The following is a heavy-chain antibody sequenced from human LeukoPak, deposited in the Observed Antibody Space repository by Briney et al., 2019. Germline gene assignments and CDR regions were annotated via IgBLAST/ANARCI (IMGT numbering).Heavy chain of an antibody. Sequence: SETLSLTCTVSGGSISSGSYYWSWIRQPAGKGLEWIGRIYTSGSTNYNPSLKSRVTISVDTSKNQFSLKLSSVTAADTAVYYCAREPYQLLTGHDAFDIWGQGTMVTVSS. CDR1: GGSISSGSYY. V-gene: IGHV4-61*02. CDR3: AREPYQLLTGHDAFDI. CDR2: IYTSGST. D-gene: IGHD2-2*01. J-gene: IGHJ3*02.